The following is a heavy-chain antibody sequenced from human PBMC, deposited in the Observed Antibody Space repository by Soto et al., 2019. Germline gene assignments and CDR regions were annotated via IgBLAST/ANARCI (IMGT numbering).Heavy chain of an antibody. J-gene: IGHJ5*02. V-gene: IGHV1-69*13. Sequence: GASVKVSCKASGGTFSSYAISWVRQAPGQGLEWMGGIIPIFGTANYAQKFQGRVTITADESTSTAYMELSSLRSEDTAAYYCARARVHHRSSWYRNWFDTWGQGTLATVSS. CDR1: GGTFSSYA. CDR3: ARARVHHRSSWYRNWFDT. CDR2: IIPIFGTA. D-gene: IGHD6-13*01.